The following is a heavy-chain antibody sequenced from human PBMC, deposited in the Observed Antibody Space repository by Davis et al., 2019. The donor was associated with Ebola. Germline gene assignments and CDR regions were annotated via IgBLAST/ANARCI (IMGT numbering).Heavy chain of an antibody. J-gene: IGHJ4*02. CDR2: INSDGSST. CDR3: AGEVWSSIDY. D-gene: IGHD3-10*01. Sequence: GESLKISCEASGFSFSGYWMHWVRQAPGKGLLWLSRINSDGSSTSYADSVKGRFTISRDNAKNTLYLQMNSLRAEDTAVYYCAGEVWSSIDYWGQGTLVTVSS. CDR1: GFSFSGYW. V-gene: IGHV3-74*01.